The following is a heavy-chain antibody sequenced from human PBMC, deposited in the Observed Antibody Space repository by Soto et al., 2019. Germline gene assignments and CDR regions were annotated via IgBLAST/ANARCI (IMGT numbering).Heavy chain of an antibody. CDR2: INSDGSGT. J-gene: IGHJ4*02. Sequence: GGSLRLSCEASGFTFSAYWMHWVRQAPGKGLEWVSRINSDGSGTTYADSVQGRFTISRDNAKNTVFLQMTSLRAEDTAIYYCARVDTLTSAWPFDYWGQGALVTVSS. CDR3: ARVDTLTSAWPFDY. D-gene: IGHD6-19*01. V-gene: IGHV3-74*01. CDR1: GFTFSAYW.